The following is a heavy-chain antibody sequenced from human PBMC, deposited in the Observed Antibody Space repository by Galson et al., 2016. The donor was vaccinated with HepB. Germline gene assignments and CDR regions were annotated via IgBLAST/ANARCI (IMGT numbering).Heavy chain of an antibody. V-gene: IGHV1-69*13. D-gene: IGHD6-19*01. CDR2: IIPMFGTA. CDR1: GGTFNKYA. J-gene: IGHJ2*01. Sequence: SVKVSCKALGGTFNKYAVSWVRQAPGQGLEWVGGIIPMFGTADYAHKFQGRVTITADEGTTTAYMELHSLRSEDTAVYYCARDRRAGSFDWYVDLWGRGTLVTVSS. CDR3: ARDRRAGSFDWYVDL.